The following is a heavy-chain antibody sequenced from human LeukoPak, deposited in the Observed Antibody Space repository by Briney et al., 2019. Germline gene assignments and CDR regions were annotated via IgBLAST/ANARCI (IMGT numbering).Heavy chain of an antibody. CDR2: INPGGSVT. J-gene: IGHJ4*02. CDR3: EKDRGAHSSSGYGGAY. D-gene: IGHD6-13*01. Sequence: GGSLRLSCAASEFYLMHWVRQAPGTGLVWVSRINPGGSVTSYADSVKGRFTISRDNSKNTLYLQMKSLRGEDKAVYYFEKDRGAHSSSGYGGAYWGQGTRVTVS. V-gene: IGHV3-74*01. CDR1: EFYL.